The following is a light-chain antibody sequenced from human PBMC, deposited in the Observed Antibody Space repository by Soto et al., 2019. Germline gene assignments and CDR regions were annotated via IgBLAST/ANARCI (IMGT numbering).Light chain of an antibody. Sequence: EIVLTQSPGTLSLSPGERATLSCRASPSISGSSLAWYQQKPGQAPRLLIYGASTRATDIPDRFSGSGSGTAFTLIISSLEPEDFAVYYCQQYGYSPVTFGQGTKVEIK. V-gene: IGKV3-20*01. J-gene: IGKJ1*01. CDR1: PSISGSS. CDR2: GAS. CDR3: QQYGYSPVT.